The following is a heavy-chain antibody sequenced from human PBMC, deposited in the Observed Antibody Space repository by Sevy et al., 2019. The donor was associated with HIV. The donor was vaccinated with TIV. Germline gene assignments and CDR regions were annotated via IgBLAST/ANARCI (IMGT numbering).Heavy chain of an antibody. J-gene: IGHJ4*02. V-gene: IGHV3-30*18. CDR1: GFTFSSYG. Sequence: GGSLRLSCAASGFTFSSYGMHWVRQAPGKGLEWVAVISYDGSNKYYADSVKGRFTISTDNSKNTLYLQMNSLRAEDTAVYYCAKDREGYFDYWGQGTLVTVSS. CDR3: AKDREGYFDY. CDR2: ISYDGSNK.